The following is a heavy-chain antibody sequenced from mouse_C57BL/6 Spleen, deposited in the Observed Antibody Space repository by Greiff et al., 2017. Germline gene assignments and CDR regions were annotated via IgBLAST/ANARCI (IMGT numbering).Heavy chain of an antibody. D-gene: IGHD2-3*01. V-gene: IGHV5-4*01. CDR1: GFTFSSYA. CDR3: ARDRDDGYYAFAY. Sequence: EVKLQESGGGLVKPGGSLKLSCAASGFTFSSYAMSWVRQTPEKRLEWVATISDGGSYTYYPDNVKGRFTISRDNAKNNLYLQMSHLKSEDTAMYYCARDRDDGYYAFAYWGQGTLVTVSA. CDR2: ISDGGSYT. J-gene: IGHJ3*01.